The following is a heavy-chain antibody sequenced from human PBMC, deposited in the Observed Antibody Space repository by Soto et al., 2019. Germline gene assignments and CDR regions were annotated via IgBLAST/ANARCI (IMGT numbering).Heavy chain of an antibody. V-gene: IGHV1-3*01. Sequence: QVHLVQSGAEVKKPGASVQVSCKASGYTFTTYAMHWVRQAPGQRLEWMGWINAANGNTKYSQKFHGRVTITRDTSASTAYMELSSLRSEDTAVYYCARFYDILTPCGQGTLVTVSS. CDR3: ARFYDILTP. CDR1: GYTFTTYA. J-gene: IGHJ5*02. D-gene: IGHD3-9*01. CDR2: INAANGNT.